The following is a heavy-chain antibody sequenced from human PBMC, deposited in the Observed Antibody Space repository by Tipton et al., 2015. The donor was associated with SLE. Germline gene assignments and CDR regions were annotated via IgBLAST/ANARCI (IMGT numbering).Heavy chain of an antibody. CDR2: ISAYNGNT. V-gene: IGHV1-18*01. J-gene: IGHJ6*02. CDR1: GYTFTSYG. Sequence: QSGAEVKKPGASVKVSCKASGYTFTSYGISWVRQAPGQGLEWMGWISAYNGNTNYAQKLQGRVTMTTDTSTSTAYMELRSLTSDGTAVYYCARDRRSYYDYYYGMDVWGQGTTVTVSS. D-gene: IGHD1-26*01. CDR3: ARDRRSYYDYYYGMDV.